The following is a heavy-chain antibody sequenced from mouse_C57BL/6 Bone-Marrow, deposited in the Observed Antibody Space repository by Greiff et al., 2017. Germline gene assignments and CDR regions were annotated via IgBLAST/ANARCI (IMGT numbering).Heavy chain of an antibody. J-gene: IGHJ4*01. CDR1: GYTFTSYG. CDR2: IYPRSGNT. V-gene: IGHV1-81*01. CDR3: ARGGLKRAMDY. Sequence: QVQLKESGAELARPGASVKLSCKASGYTFTSYGISWVKQRTGQGLEWIGEIYPRSGNTYYNEKFKGKATLTADKSSSTAYMGLRSLASEDSAVYFCARGGLKRAMDYWGQGTSVTVSS. D-gene: IGHD3-1*01.